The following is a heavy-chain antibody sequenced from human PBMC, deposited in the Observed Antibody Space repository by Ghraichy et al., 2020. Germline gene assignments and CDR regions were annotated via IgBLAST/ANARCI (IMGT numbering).Heavy chain of an antibody. CDR2: IYTSGST. Sequence: SETLSLTCTVSGGSISSYYWSWIRQPAGKGLEWIGRIYTSGSTNYNPSLKSRVTMSVDTSKNQFSLKLSSVTAADTAVYYCARGPGVTFTTVTYFDYWGQGTLVTVSS. D-gene: IGHD4-11*01. CDR1: GGSISSYY. CDR3: ARGPGVTFTTVTYFDY. J-gene: IGHJ4*02. V-gene: IGHV4-4*07.